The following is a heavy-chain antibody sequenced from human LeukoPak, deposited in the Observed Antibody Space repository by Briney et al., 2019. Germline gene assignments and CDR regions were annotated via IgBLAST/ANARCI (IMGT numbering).Heavy chain of an antibody. D-gene: IGHD4-17*01. CDR2: IRTSTE. V-gene: IGHV3-48*02. CDR3: VRDRDYAFDY. J-gene: IGHJ4*02. CDR1: GFTFSDYT. Sequence: LPGGSLRLSCAASGFTFSDYTMNWVRQAPVKGLEWVSNIRTSTESYADSVKGPFTISRDDARNSLYLQMNSLRDEDTAVYYCVRDRDYAFDYWGQGTLVTVSS.